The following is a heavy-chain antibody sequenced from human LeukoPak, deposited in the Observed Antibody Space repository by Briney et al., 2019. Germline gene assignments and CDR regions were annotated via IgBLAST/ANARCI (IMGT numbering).Heavy chain of an antibody. CDR2: IDTDGSTT. CDR1: GFTFSSNW. J-gene: IGHJ4*02. CDR3: ARLLKGGSPFDC. D-gene: IGHD2-15*01. Sequence: TGGSLRLSCVASGFTFSSNWMHWVRQAPGEGLAWVSRIDTDGSTTTYADSVKGRFTISRDNAKNTLYLQMNSLRAKDTAVYYCARLLKGGSPFDCWGQGTLVTVSS. V-gene: IGHV3-74*01.